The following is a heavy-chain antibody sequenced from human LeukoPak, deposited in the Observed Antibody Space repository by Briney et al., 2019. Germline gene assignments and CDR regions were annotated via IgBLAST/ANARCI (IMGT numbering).Heavy chain of an antibody. Sequence: GRSLRLSCAASGFTFDNYAMHWVRQAPGKGLEWVSGIAWNSGNTGFADSVKGRFTISRDNAENSLSLQLNSLTPEDTAFYFCAKDMNSYGSGSSYNPWGPFDSWGQGTLVTVSS. CDR3: AKDMNSYGSGSSYNPWGPFDS. D-gene: IGHD3-10*01. CDR1: GFTFDNYA. CDR2: IAWNSGNT. J-gene: IGHJ4*02. V-gene: IGHV3-9*01.